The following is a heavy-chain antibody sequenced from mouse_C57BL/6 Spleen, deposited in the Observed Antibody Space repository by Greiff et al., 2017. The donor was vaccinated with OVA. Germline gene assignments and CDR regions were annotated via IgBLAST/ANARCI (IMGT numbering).Heavy chain of an antibody. V-gene: IGHV1-69*01. Sequence: QVPLQQPGAELVMPGASVKLSCKSSGYTFTSYWLHWVTQRPGPGLAWIGLLHPYDGYTNYNQQFKGKSTLTVDKSSSTAYMQLSSLTSEDSAVYYCAEGGRNDAIEDWGQGTSVTVS. J-gene: IGHJ4*01. CDR1: GYTFTSYW. CDR2: LHPYDGYT. D-gene: IGHD1-1*01. CDR3: AEGGRNDAIED.